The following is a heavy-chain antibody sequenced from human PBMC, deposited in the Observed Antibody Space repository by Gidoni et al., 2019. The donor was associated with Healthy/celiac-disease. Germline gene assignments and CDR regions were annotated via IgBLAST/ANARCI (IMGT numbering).Heavy chain of an antibody. V-gene: IGHV3-33*01. CDR3: ARVGTTEHQIYYYYGMDV. CDR1: GFPFSSYR. CDR2: IWYDGSNK. Sequence: QVQLVESGGGVVQPGRSLRLSCAASGFPFSSYRLHWVRQAPGKGLEWVAVIWYDGSNKYYADSVKGRFTISRDNSKNTLYLQMNSLRAEDTAVYYCARVGTTEHQIYYYYGMDVWGQGTTVTVSS. J-gene: IGHJ6*02. D-gene: IGHD1-7*01.